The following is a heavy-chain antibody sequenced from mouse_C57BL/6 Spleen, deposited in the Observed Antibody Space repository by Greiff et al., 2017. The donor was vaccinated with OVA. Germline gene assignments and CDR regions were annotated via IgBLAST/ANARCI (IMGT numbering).Heavy chain of an antibody. CDR2: ISYDGSN. J-gene: IGHJ1*03. CDR3: AREPLYDYEWYFDV. D-gene: IGHD2-4*01. CDR1: GYSITSGYY. Sequence: ESGPGLVKPSQSLSLTCSVTGYSITSGYYWNWIRQFPGNKLEWMGYISYDGSNNYNPSLKNRISITRDTSKNQFFLKLNSVTTEDTATDYCAREPLYDYEWYFDVWGTGTTVTVSS. V-gene: IGHV3-6*01.